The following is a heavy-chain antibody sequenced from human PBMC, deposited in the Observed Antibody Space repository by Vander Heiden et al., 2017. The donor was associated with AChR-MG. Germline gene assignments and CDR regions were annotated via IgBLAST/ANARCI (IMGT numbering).Heavy chain of an antibody. Sequence: VQLQQWGAGLLKPSETLSLTCAVYGGSFSGYYWSWIRQPPGKGLEWIGEINHSGSTNYNPSLKSRVTISVDTSKNQFSLKLSSVTAADTAVYYCARGPTTANWNFIYYWGQGTLVTVSS. V-gene: IGHV4-34*01. CDR1: GGSFSGYY. D-gene: IGHD1-7*01. J-gene: IGHJ4*02. CDR3: ARGPTTANWNFIYY. CDR2: INHSGST.